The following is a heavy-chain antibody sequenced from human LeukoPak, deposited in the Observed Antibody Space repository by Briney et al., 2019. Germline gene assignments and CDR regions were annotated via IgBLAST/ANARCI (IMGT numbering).Heavy chain of an antibody. Sequence: PSETRSLTCAVSGCSIRSGGYSWSWIRQPPGKGLEWIGYIYHSGSTYYNPSLKSRVTISVDRSKNQFSLKLSSVTAADTAVYYCARTITVDTAMVYAFDYWGQGTLVTVSS. CDR2: IYHSGST. CDR1: GCSIRSGGYS. CDR3: ARTITVDTAMVYAFDY. V-gene: IGHV4-30-2*01. J-gene: IGHJ4*02. D-gene: IGHD5-18*01.